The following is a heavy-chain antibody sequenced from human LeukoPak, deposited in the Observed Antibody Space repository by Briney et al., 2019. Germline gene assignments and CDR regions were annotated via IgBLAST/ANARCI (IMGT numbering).Heavy chain of an antibody. V-gene: IGHV1-69*05. CDR3: ARPDYSGFDWGFDF. D-gene: IGHD5-12*01. CDR1: GGTFNTFS. CDR2: IIPFFGSA. J-gene: IGHJ4*02. Sequence: SVTVTCKASGGTFNTFSSSWVRQAPGQGLEWMGGIIPFFGSANYAQKFQDRFTITTDESTTTAYMVLNNLTSEDTAVYYCARPDYSGFDWGFDFWGQGTLVTVSS.